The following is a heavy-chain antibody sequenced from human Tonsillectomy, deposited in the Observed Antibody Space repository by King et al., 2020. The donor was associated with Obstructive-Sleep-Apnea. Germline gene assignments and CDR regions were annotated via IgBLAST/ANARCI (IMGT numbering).Heavy chain of an antibody. CDR1: GFTFSDYY. D-gene: IGHD3-3*01. CDR2: ISSSSSYT. V-gene: IGHV3-11*06. CDR3: ARVHPGSYYFWRGYRASFYY. Sequence: VQLVESGGGLVKPGGSLRLSCAASGFTFSDYYMSWIRQAPGKGLEWVSYISSSSSYTNYADSVKGRFTISRDNAKNSLYLQMNSLRAEDTAVYYCARVHPGSYYFWRGYRASFYYWGQGTLVTVSS. J-gene: IGHJ4*02.